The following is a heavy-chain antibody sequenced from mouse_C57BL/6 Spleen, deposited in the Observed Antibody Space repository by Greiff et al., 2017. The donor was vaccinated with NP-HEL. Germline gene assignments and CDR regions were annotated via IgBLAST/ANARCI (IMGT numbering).Heavy chain of an antibody. D-gene: IGHD1-1*01. CDR1: GYAFSSYW. Sequence: QVQLQQSGAELVKPGASVKISCKASGYAFSSYWMNWVKQRPGKGLEWIGQIYPGDGDTNYNGKFKGKATLTADKSSSTAYMQLSSLTSEDSAVYFCASMTVVATSDYWGQGTTLTVSS. CDR2: IYPGDGDT. J-gene: IGHJ2*01. V-gene: IGHV1-80*01. CDR3: ASMTVVATSDY.